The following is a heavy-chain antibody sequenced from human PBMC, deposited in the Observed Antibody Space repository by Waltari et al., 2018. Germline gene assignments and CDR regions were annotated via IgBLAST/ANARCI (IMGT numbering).Heavy chain of an antibody. CDR3: AKYYDYVWGSYRHPYFDL. Sequence: EVQLVESGGGLVQPGGSLRLSCAASGFTFSNYWMTWVCQAPGKGLDWVANIKEDGSEKYYVDSVKGRFTISRDNAKNSLYLQMNSLRAEDTAVYYCAKYYDYVWGSYRHPYFDLWGRGTLVTVSS. V-gene: IGHV3-7*01. J-gene: IGHJ2*01. CDR1: GFTFSNYW. D-gene: IGHD3-16*02. CDR2: IKEDGSEK.